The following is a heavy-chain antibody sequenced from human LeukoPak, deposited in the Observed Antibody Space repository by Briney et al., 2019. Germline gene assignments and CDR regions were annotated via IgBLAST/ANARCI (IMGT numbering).Heavy chain of an antibody. V-gene: IGHV3-21*01. Sequence: GGSLRLSCAASGFTFSSYSMNWVRQAPGKGLEWVSSISSSSSYIYYADSVKGRFTISRDNAKNSLYLQMNSLRAEDTAVYYCARDGLGYSGYALDAFDIWGQGTMVTVSS. J-gene: IGHJ3*02. D-gene: IGHD5-12*01. CDR3: ARDGLGYSGYALDAFDI. CDR1: GFTFSSYS. CDR2: ISSSSSYI.